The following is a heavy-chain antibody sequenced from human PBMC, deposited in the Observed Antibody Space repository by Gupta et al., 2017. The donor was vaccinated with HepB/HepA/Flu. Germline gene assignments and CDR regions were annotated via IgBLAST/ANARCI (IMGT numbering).Heavy chain of an antibody. CDR1: GFTFSSYG. CDR2: ISYEGSNK. CDR3: AKGWRCGSTSCYSGGLHY. J-gene: IGHJ4*02. D-gene: IGHD2-2*01. Sequence: QVQLVESGGGVVQSGRSLRLSCAASGFTFSSYGLHWVRQAPGKGLQWVAVISYEGSNKDYADSVKGRFTVSRDNSKNTLYLQMNSLRAEDTAVYYCAKGWRCGSTSCYSGGLHYWGQGTLVTVSS. V-gene: IGHV3-30*18.